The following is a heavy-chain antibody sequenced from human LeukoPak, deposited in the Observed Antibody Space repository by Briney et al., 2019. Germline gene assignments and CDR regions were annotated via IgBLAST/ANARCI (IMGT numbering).Heavy chain of an antibody. CDR1: GYTFTGYY. D-gene: IGHD2-15*01. CDR2: INPNSGGT. CDR3: ARGPEVGYCSGGSCVHFDY. J-gene: IGHJ4*02. V-gene: IGHV1-2*02. Sequence: EASVKVSCKASGYTFTGYYMHWVRQAPGQGLEWMGWINPNSGGTNCAQKFQGRVTMTRDTSISTAYMELSRLRSDDTAVYYCARGPEVGYCSGGSCVHFDYWGQGTLVTVSS.